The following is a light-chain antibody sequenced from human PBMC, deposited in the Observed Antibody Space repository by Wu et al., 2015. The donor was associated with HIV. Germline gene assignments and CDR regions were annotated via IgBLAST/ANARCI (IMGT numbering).Light chain of an antibody. CDR1: QKINSKY. V-gene: IGKV3-20*01. CDR3: QHYGNSPYT. CDR2: GSS. Sequence: DIVLTQSPGTLSLSPGERATLSCRTSQKINSKYLAWYQQKFGQAPRLLIYGSSIRATGIPDRFSGSGSGTDFSLTISRLDPEDFAVHYCQHYGNSPYTFGQGTKLEIK. J-gene: IGKJ2*01.